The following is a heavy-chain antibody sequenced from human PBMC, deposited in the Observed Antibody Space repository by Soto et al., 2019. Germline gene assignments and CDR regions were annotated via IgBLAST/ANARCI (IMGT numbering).Heavy chain of an antibody. CDR3: ARRGVGSTSCCREDTDC. D-gene: IGHD2-2*01. Sequence: GESLKISCKGSGYSFTSYLIGWVRQMPGKGLEWMGIIYPGDSDTRYSPSFQGQVTISADKSISTAYLQWSSLKASDTAMYYCARRGVGSTSCCREDTDCWGQGTRVTVSS. CDR1: GYSFTSYL. J-gene: IGHJ4*02. V-gene: IGHV5-51*01. CDR2: IYPGDSDT.